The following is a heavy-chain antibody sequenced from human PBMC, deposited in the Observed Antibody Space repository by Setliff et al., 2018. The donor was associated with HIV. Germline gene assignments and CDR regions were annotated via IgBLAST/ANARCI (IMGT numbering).Heavy chain of an antibody. CDR1: GYIFSDYY. J-gene: IGHJ4*02. CDR3: GREVVIAEIGSLDL. D-gene: IGHD3-22*01. CDR2: INPNSGDT. V-gene: IGHV1-2*02. Sequence: ASVKVSCKAYGYIFSDYYIHWVRQAPGQGLEWMGWINPNSGDTKYSERFQGRVTMTRDTSMGAIFMELRSLTSADTAVYYCGREVVIAEIGSLDLWGQGTLVTVSS.